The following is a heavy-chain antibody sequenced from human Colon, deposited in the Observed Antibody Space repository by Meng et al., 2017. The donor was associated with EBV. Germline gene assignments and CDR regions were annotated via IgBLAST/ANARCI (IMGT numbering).Heavy chain of an antibody. CDR1: GGSISSSNW. J-gene: IGHJ4*02. D-gene: IGHD6-19*01. V-gene: IGHV4-4*02. Sequence: QVPLAGAGPGMVTPSGTLALTCAVSGGSISSSNWWSWVRQPPGKGLEWIGEIYHSGRTNYNPSLKSRATISVDKSKNQFSLNLSSVTAADTAVYYCARVGQWLPIDYWGQGTLVTVSS. CDR2: IYHSGRT. CDR3: ARVGQWLPIDY.